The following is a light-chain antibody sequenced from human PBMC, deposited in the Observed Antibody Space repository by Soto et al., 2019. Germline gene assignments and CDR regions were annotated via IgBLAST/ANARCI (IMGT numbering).Light chain of an antibody. J-gene: IGKJ2*01. CDR2: GAS. CDR1: QSVNSN. V-gene: IGKV3-15*01. Sequence: EIVMTQSPATLSVSPGERATLSCRASQSVNSNLAWYQQKPGQAPRLLIYGASTRATGIPARFSGSGFGTEFTLTISSLQSKDFVTYYCQHYNDWGTFGQGTKLEIK. CDR3: QHYNDWGT.